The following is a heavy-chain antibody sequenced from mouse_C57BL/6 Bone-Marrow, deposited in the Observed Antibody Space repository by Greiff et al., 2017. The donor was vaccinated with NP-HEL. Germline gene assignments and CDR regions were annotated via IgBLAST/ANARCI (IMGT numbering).Heavy chain of an antibody. CDR1: GYTFTSYW. J-gene: IGHJ3*01. Sequence: VQLQQSGAELVMPGASVKLSCKASGYTFTSYWMHWVKQRPGQGLEWIGEIDPSDSYTNYNQKFKGKSTLTVDKSSSPAYMQLSSLTSEDSAVYYCARSTTVVATEGLFAYWGQGTLVTVSA. CDR2: IDPSDSYT. CDR3: ARSTTVVATEGLFAY. V-gene: IGHV1-69*01. D-gene: IGHD1-1*01.